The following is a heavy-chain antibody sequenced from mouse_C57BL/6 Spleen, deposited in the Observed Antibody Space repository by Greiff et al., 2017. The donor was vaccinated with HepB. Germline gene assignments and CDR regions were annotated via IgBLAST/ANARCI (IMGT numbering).Heavy chain of an antibody. D-gene: IGHD1-1*01. Sequence: LVESGAELVRPGASVTLSCKASGYTFTDYEMHWVKQTPVHGLEWIGAIDPETGGTAYNQKFKGKAILTADKSSSTAYMELRSLTSEDSAVYYCTRHYGSSYGAMDYWGQGTSVTVSS. V-gene: IGHV1-15*01. J-gene: IGHJ4*01. CDR1: GYTFTDYE. CDR2: IDPETGGT. CDR3: TRHYGSSYGAMDY.